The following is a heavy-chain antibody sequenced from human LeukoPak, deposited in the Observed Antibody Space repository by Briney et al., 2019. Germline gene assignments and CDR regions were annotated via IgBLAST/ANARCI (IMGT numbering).Heavy chain of an antibody. CDR1: GFTFSSYA. Sequence: GSLRLSCAASGFTFSSYAMSWVRQAPGKGLEWVSAISGSGGSTYYANSVKGRFTISRDNSKNTLYPQMGSLRAEDMAVYYCARVVGWFGELFWYYMDVWGKGTTVTISS. CDR2: ISGSGGST. V-gene: IGHV3-64*01. J-gene: IGHJ6*03. D-gene: IGHD3-10*01. CDR3: ARVVGWFGELFWYYMDV.